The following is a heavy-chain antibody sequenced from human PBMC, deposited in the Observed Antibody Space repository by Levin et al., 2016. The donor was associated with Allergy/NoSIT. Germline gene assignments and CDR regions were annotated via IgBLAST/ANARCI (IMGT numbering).Heavy chain of an antibody. Sequence: VRQMPGKGLEWMGIIYPADSDTKYSPSFQGQVTISADKSISTAYLQWSSLKASDTAIYYCARPDLSGIVGPFDYWGQGTLVTVSS. CDR2: IYPADSDT. J-gene: IGHJ4*02. CDR3: ARPDLSGIVGPFDY. D-gene: IGHD1-26*01. V-gene: IGHV5-51*01.